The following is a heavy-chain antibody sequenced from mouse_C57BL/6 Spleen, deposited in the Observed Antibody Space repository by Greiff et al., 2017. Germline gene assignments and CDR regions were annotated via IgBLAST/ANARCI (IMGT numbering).Heavy chain of an antibody. V-gene: IGHV1-64*01. CDR2: IHPNRGST. CDR3: AREVADYYAMDY. J-gene: IGHJ4*01. CDR1: GYTFTSYW. D-gene: IGHD1-1*02. Sequence: QVQLKESGAELVKPGASVKLSCKASGYTFTSYWMHWVKQRPGQGLEWIGMIHPNRGSTNYNEKFKSKATLTVDKSSSTAYMQLSSLTSEDSAVXYCAREVADYYAMDYWGQGTSVTVSS.